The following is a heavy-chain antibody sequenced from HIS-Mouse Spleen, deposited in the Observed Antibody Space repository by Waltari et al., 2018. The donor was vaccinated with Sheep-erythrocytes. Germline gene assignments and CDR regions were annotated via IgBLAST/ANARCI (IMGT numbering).Heavy chain of an antibody. CDR1: GFTVSSNY. CDR2: IYSGGST. V-gene: IGHV3-53*01. J-gene: IGHJ6*02. CDR3: ASDPSGSYYYYGMDV. D-gene: IGHD1-26*01. Sequence: EVQLVESGGGLIQPGGSLRLSCAASGFTVSSNYMSWVRQAPGKGLEWGSVIYSGGSTYDADSVKGRFTISRDNSKNTLYLQMNSLRAEDTAVYYCASDPSGSYYYYGMDVWGQGTTVTVSS.